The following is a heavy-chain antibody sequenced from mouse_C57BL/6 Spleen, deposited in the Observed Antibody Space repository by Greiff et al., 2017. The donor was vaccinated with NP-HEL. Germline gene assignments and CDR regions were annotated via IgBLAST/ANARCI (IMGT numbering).Heavy chain of an antibody. V-gene: IGHV1-19*01. CDR3: ARGDCNYYFDY. D-gene: IGHD2-1*01. CDR2: INPYNGGT. Sequence: EVQLQQSGPVLVKPGASVKMSCKASGYTFTDYYMNWVKQSHGKSLEWIGVINPYNGGTSYNQKFKGKATLTVDKSSSTAYMELNSLTSEDSAVYYCARGDCNYYFDYWGQGTTLTVSS. CDR1: GYTFTDYY. J-gene: IGHJ2*01.